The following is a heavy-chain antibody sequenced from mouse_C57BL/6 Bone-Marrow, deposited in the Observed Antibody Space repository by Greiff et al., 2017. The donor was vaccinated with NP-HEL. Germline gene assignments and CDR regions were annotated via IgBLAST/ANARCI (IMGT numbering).Heavy chain of an antibody. CDR3: AREGDYGGYAMDY. J-gene: IGHJ4*01. CDR1: GFTFSDYY. V-gene: IGHV5-16*01. Sequence: EVQRVESEGGLVQPGSSMKLSCTASGFTFSDYYMAWVRQVPEKGLEWAANINYDGSSTYYLDSLKSRFIISRDNAKNILYLQMSSLKSEDTATYYCAREGDYGGYAMDYWGQGTSVTVSS. CDR2: INYDGSST. D-gene: IGHD1-1*01.